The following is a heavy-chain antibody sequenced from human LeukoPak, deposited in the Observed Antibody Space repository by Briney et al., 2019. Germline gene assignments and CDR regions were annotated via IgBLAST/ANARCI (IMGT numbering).Heavy chain of an antibody. CDR2: ISGSGGST. CDR1: GFTFSTYA. CDR3: AKGVRLVGAFYFDY. D-gene: IGHD1-26*01. V-gene: IGHV3-23*01. J-gene: IGHJ4*02. Sequence: GGSLRLSCAASGFTFSTYAMIWVRQAPGKGLERVSSISGSGGSTYYADSVKGRFTISRDISKNTLYLEMNSLRAEDTAVYYCAKGVRLVGAFYFDYWGQGTLVTVSS.